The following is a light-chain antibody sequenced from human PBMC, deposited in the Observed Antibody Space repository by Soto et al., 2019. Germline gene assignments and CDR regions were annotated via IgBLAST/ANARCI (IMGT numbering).Light chain of an antibody. CDR1: SRDVGAYNY. Sequence: QSALTQPASVSGSPGQSITISCTGTSRDVGAYNYVSWYQQHPGKAPKLMIYDVSNRPSGVSNRFSGSKSGNTASLTISGLQAEDEADYYCSSYASSSFVVFGGGTKLTVL. J-gene: IGLJ2*01. V-gene: IGLV2-14*01. CDR2: DVS. CDR3: SSYASSSFVV.